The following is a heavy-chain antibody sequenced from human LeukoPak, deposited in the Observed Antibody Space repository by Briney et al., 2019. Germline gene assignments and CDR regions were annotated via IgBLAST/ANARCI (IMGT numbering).Heavy chain of an antibody. D-gene: IGHD3-16*02. CDR1: EYTFTGYS. CDR2: INPNSGGT. CDR3: ARDSIMITFGGVIVDYYYMDV. Sequence: ASVKVSCKASEYTFTGYSIHWVRQAPGQGLEWMGWINPNSGGTKFSQKFQGRVTMTRDTSISTAYMELSRLRSDDTAVYYCARDSIMITFGGVIVDYYYMDVWGKGTTVTVSS. V-gene: IGHV1-2*02. J-gene: IGHJ6*03.